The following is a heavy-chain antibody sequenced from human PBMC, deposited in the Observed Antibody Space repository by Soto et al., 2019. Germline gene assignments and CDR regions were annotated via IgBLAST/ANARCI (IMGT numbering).Heavy chain of an antibody. Sequence: SETLSLTCTVSGGSISSSSYYWGWIRQPPGKGLEWIGSIYYSGSTYYNPSLKSRVTISVDTSKNQFSLKLSSVTAADTAVYYCARHVLRFLEWLLYPIYYYMDVWGKGTTVTSP. J-gene: IGHJ6*03. CDR2: IYYSGST. CDR1: GGSISSSSYY. D-gene: IGHD3-3*01. V-gene: IGHV4-39*01. CDR3: ARHVLRFLEWLLYPIYYYMDV.